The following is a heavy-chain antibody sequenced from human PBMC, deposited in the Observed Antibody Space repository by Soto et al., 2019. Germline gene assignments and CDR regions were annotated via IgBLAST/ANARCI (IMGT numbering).Heavy chain of an antibody. D-gene: IGHD2-2*01. V-gene: IGHV4-30-2*01. CDR3: ARRDWCSSTSCYSWWFDP. J-gene: IGHJ5*02. Sequence: SETLSLTCAVSGGSISSGCYSWSWIRQPPGKGLEWIGYIYHSGSTYYNPSLKSRVTISVDRSKNQFSLKLSSVTATDTAVYYCARRDWCSSTSCYSWWFDPWGQGTLVTVSS. CDR2: IYHSGST. CDR1: GGSISSGCYS.